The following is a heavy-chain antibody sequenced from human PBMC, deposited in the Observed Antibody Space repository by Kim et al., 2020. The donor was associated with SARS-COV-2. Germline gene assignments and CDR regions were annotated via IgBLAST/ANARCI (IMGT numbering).Heavy chain of an antibody. V-gene: IGHV3-7*05. D-gene: IGHD5-18*01. J-gene: IGHJ6*02. CDR2: IKYDASDK. Sequence: GGSLRLSCAASGFLFSTDWMYWVRQAPGKGLEWLGNIKYDASDKYYVDSVKGRFTLSIDNAKNSLYLHMTILRAENTAVDFCARDSLCGYAIDVWCQCTT. CDR3: ARDSLCGYAIDV. CDR1: GFLFSTDW.